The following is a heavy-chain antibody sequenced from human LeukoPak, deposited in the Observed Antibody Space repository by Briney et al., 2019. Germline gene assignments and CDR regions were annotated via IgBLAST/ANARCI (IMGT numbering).Heavy chain of an antibody. J-gene: IGHJ3*02. CDR1: GFTFSSYA. CDR2: FSGSGGST. Sequence: HPGGSLRLSCAASGFTFSSYAMSWVRQAPGEGLECISGFSGSGGSTYYADSVKGRFTISRDNAKNTLYLQMNSLRAEDTAVYYCARDIMSRSGWYQRGACDIWGQGTMVTVSS. V-gene: IGHV3-23*01. D-gene: IGHD6-19*01. CDR3: ARDIMSRSGWYQRGACDI.